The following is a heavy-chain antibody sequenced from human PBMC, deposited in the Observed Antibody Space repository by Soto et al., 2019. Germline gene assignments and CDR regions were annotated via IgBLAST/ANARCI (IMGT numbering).Heavy chain of an antibody. CDR3: EKDAPGYYYDSSGAGLFDY. CDR2: ISYDGSNK. J-gene: IGHJ4*02. CDR1: GFTFSSYG. D-gene: IGHD3-22*01. Sequence: GSLRLACSASGFTFSSYGMHWIRQAPGKGLEWVAVISYDGSNKYYADSVKGRFTISRDNSKNTLYLQMNSLRAEDTAVYYCEKDAPGYYYDSSGAGLFDYWGQGTLVTVYS. V-gene: IGHV3-30*18.